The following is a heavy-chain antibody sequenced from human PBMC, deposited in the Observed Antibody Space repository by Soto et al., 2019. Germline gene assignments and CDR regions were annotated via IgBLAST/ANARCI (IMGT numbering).Heavy chain of an antibody. CDR2: MSHRGGT. J-gene: IGHJ3*02. CDR1: GGSVNSGNYY. Sequence: QVQLQQWGAGLLKPSETLSLTCAVFGGSVNSGNYYWSWIRQPPGKGLEWIGEMSHRGGTHFNPSLKSRVTISVDTSKTQFSLKMSSVTAADTALYYCARVERGTATTVVDAFDIWGPGTMVTVSS. V-gene: IGHV4-34*01. D-gene: IGHD1-1*01. CDR3: ARVERGTATTVVDAFDI.